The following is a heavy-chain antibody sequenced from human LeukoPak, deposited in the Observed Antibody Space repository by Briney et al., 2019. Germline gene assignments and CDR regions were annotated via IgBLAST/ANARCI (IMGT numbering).Heavy chain of an antibody. J-gene: IGHJ3*02. V-gene: IGHV1-69*05. CDR2: IIPIFGTA. CDR3: ASPKNRYTIFGVVIIDDAFDI. D-gene: IGHD3-3*01. Sequence: ASVKVSCKASGGTFSSYAISWVGQAPGQRLEWMGGIIPIFGTANYAQKFQGRVTITTDESTSTAYMELSSLRSEDTAVYYCASPKNRYTIFGVVIIDDAFDIWGQGTMLTVSS. CDR1: GGTFSSYA.